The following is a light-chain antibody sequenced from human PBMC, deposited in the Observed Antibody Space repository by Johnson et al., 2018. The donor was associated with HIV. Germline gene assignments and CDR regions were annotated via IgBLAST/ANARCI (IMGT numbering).Light chain of an antibody. CDR1: SSNIGNNY. CDR3: GTWDPSLSGGGV. CDR2: DNN. Sequence: HSVLTQPPSVSAAPGQKVTISCSGSSSNIGNNYVSWYQQLPGRAPKLLIYDNNKRPSGIPDRFSGSKSGTSATLGITGLQTGDEADYYCGTWDPSLSGGGVFGTGTKVTVL. V-gene: IGLV1-51*01. J-gene: IGLJ1*01.